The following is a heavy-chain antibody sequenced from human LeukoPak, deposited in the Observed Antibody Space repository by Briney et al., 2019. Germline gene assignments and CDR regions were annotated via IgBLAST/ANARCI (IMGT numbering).Heavy chain of an antibody. V-gene: IGHV3-49*04. J-gene: IGHJ4*02. CDR3: TRGYYYDSSGYLFH. Sequence: GGSLRLSCTASGFTFGDYAMSWVRQAPGKGLEWVGFIRSKAYGGTTEYAASVKGRFTISRDDSKSIAYLQMNSLKTEDTAVYYCTRGYYYDSSGYLFHWGQGTLVTVSS. D-gene: IGHD3-22*01. CDR2: IRSKAYGGTT. CDR1: GFTFGDYA.